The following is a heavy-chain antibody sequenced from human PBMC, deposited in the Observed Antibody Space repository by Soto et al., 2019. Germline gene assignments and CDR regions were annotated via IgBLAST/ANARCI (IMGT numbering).Heavy chain of an antibody. J-gene: IGHJ5*02. V-gene: IGHV3-30-3*01. D-gene: IGHD3-3*01. CDR1: GFSFSTFA. CDR3: ARDGLPDDFRSGGYWFDP. CDR2: ISHDGRNE. Sequence: VQLVESGGGVVRPGRSLRLSCAASGFSFSTFALHWVRQAPGEGLEWVALISHDGRNEKYAESVKGRFTISRDNSKNTVYMQVDSLRLEDTGVYYCARDGLPDDFRSGGYWFDPWGQGTQVTVSS.